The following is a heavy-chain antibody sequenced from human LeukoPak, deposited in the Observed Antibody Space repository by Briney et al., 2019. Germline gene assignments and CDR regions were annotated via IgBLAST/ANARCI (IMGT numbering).Heavy chain of an antibody. CDR2: INHGGST. Sequence: SETLSLTCAVYGGSFSGYYWTWIRQPPGKGLEWIGEINHGGSTTYNPSLKSRVTISVYTSKNQFSLRLSSVTAADTAVYYCARGPYYYDNSDSRVFEYWGQGTLVTVSS. J-gene: IGHJ4*02. D-gene: IGHD3-22*01. CDR1: GGSFSGYY. V-gene: IGHV4-34*01. CDR3: ARGPYYYDNSDSRVFEY.